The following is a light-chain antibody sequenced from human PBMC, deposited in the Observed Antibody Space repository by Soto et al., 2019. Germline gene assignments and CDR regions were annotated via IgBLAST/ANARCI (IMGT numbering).Light chain of an antibody. CDR2: DAS. Sequence: DIQMTQSPSTLSSSLGDRVTITCWASQSISSWLAWYQQKPGKAPKLLIYDASSLESGVPSRFSGSGSGTEFTLTISSLKNDDFATYYCQQYNSYRWTFGQGTKVDIK. CDR3: QQYNSYRWT. CDR1: QSISSW. J-gene: IGKJ1*01. V-gene: IGKV1-5*01.